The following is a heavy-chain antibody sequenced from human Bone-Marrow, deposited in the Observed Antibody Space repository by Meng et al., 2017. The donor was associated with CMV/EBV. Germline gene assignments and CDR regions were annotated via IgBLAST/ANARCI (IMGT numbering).Heavy chain of an antibody. Sequence: SVKVFSKASGYTFTSYDINWVRQATGQGLEWMGGIIPIFGTANYAQKFQGRVTMTTDTSTSTAYMELRSLRSDDTAVYYCARDSTIFGVVDHWGQGTLVTVSS. V-gene: IGHV1-69*05. CDR3: ARDSTIFGVVDH. CDR1: GYTFTSYD. D-gene: IGHD3-3*01. J-gene: IGHJ4*02. CDR2: IIPIFGTA.